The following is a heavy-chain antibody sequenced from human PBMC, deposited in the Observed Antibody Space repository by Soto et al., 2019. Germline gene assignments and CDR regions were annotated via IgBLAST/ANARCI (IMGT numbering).Heavy chain of an antibody. D-gene: IGHD3-16*01. CDR3: PSAGGSGHLVADFPH. CDR1: GVSVSSGTYY. Sequence: QVQLQESSPGVVKPSETLSLTCTVSGVSVSSGTYYWSWIRQPPGKGLEWIGYIISSGRTNYNPSLKSLVAISLETSNSPFSLPPPSLTAADTALYYCPSAGGSGHLVADFPHWCQCTLFTVSS. V-gene: IGHV4-61*03. J-gene: IGHJ1*01. CDR2: IISSGRT.